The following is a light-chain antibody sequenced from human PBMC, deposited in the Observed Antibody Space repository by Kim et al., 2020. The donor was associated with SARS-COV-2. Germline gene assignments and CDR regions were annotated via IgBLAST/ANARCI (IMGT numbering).Light chain of an antibody. Sequence: GQLITISCTGSSSDISGYNYVSWYQQHPGRSPKLMIYDVSNRPSGVSNRFSGSKSGNTASLTISGLQTEDEADYFCSSYTSSSTYVFGTGTKVTVL. CDR3: SSYTSSSTYV. CDR2: DVS. J-gene: IGLJ1*01. V-gene: IGLV2-14*03. CDR1: SSDISGYNY.